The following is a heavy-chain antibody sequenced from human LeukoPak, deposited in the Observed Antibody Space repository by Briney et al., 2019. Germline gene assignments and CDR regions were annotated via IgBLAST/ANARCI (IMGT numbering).Heavy chain of an antibody. CDR3: ARVGTSGIAAAGRGPNYYYYYYMDV. V-gene: IGHV1-18*01. CDR2: ISAYNGNT. D-gene: IGHD6-13*01. J-gene: IGHJ6*03. Sequence: GASVKVSCKASGYTFTSYGISWVRQAPGQGLEWMGWISAYNGNTNYAQKLQGRVTMTTDTSTSTAYMELRSLRSDDTAVYYCARVGTSGIAAAGRGPNYYYYYYMDVWGKGTTVTVSS. CDR1: GYTFTSYG.